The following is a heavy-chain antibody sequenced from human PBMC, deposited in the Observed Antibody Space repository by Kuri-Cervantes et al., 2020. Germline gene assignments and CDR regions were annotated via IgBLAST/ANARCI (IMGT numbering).Heavy chain of an antibody. CDR1: GYTFTSYD. V-gene: IGHV1-18*01. D-gene: IGHD3-22*01. CDR2: MSAYNGNT. Sequence: ASVKVSCKASGYTFTSYDINWVRQATGQGLEWMGWMSAYNGNTNYAQKLQGRVTMTTDTSTSTAYMELRSLRSDDTAVYYCARDATMIVVAPGYWGQGTLVTVSS. CDR3: ARDATMIVVAPGY. J-gene: IGHJ4*02.